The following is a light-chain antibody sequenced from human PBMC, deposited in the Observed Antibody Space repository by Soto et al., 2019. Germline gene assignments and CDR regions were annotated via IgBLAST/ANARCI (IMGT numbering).Light chain of an antibody. J-gene: IGLJ3*02. V-gene: IGLV1-51*02. CDR3: AAWDTSLSGGV. CDR1: SSNIGSDF. Sequence: QSVLTQPPSVSAAPGQTVTISCSGSSSNIGSDFVSWYQQLPGTAPQLLIYENNKRPSGIPDRFSGSKSATSATLGITGLQTGDEAEYYCAAWDTSLSGGVFGGGTKVTVL. CDR2: ENN.